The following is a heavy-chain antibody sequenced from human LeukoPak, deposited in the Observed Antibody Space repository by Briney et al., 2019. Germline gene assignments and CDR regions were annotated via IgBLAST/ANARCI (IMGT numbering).Heavy chain of an antibody. CDR1: GGSISSGGYY. CDR2: IYYSGST. CDR3: ARIIAVAATEDY. V-gene: IGHV4-30-4*02. D-gene: IGHD6-19*01. Sequence: SETLSLTCTVSGGSISSGGYYWSWIRQHPGKGLEWIGYIYYSGSTYYNPSLKSRVTISVDTSKNQFSLKLSSVTAADTAVYYCARIIAVAATEDYWGQGTLVTVSS. J-gene: IGHJ4*02.